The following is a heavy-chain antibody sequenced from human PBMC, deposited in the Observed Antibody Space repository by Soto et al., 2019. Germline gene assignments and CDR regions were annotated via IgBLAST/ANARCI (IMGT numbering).Heavy chain of an antibody. D-gene: IGHD3-9*01. V-gene: IGHV1-46*01. J-gene: IGHJ5*02. CDR2: INPSGGST. CDR3: AATYYDILTGHYSPSGFDP. CDR1: GYTFTSYY. Sequence: ASVKVSCKASGYTFTSYYMHWVRQAPGQGLEGMGIINPSGGSTSYAQKFQGRVTMTRDTSTSTVFMELSSLRSEDTAVFFCAATYYDILTGHYSPSGFDPWGQGTLVTVSS.